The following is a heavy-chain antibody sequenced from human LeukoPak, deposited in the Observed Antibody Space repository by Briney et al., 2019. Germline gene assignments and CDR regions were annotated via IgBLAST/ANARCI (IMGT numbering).Heavy chain of an antibody. D-gene: IGHD1-26*01. V-gene: IGHV3-30*18. J-gene: IGHJ6*03. Sequence: GSLRLSCAASGFTFSSYGMHWVRQAPGKGLEWVAVISYDGSNKYYADSVKGRFTISRDNSKNTLYLQMNSLRAEDTAVYYCAKGSIVGATSYYYMDVWGKGTTVTMSS. CDR2: ISYDGSNK. CDR3: AKGSIVGATSYYYMDV. CDR1: GFTFSSYG.